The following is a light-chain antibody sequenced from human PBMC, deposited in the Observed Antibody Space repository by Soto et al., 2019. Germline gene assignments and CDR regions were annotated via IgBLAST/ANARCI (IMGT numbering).Light chain of an antibody. J-gene: IGKJ1*01. V-gene: IGKV3-15*01. CDR2: GAS. CDR1: QSVSSN. Sequence: EIVMTQSPATLSVSPGERATLSCRASQSVSSNFAWYQQKPGQPPRLLIYGASTRATGIPARFSGSGSGTEVTLTMSSRQSEYFAVYYCQQYKNWPPWTFGQGTKVEIK. CDR3: QQYKNWPPWT.